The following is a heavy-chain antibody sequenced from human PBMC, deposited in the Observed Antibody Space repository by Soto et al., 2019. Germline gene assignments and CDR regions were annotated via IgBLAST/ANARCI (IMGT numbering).Heavy chain of an antibody. CDR2: ISSSSHYS. CDR1: GFTFSDYY. V-gene: IGHV3-11*05. CDR3: ARPRYCSGGNCFLYGMDV. Sequence: QVQLVESGGGFVKPGGSLRLSCEASGFTFSDYYMSWIRQAPGKGLEWVSHISSSSHYSNYAVSVKGRFTISRDNAKNSXXLQMNSLRAEDTAVYYCARPRYCSGGNCFLYGMDVWGQGTTVTVSS. J-gene: IGHJ6*02. D-gene: IGHD2-15*01.